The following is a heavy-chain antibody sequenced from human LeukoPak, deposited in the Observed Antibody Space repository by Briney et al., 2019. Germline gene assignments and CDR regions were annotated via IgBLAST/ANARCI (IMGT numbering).Heavy chain of an antibody. V-gene: IGHV4-39*01. CDR1: GGSISSSSYY. CDR2: IYYSGST. J-gene: IGHJ4*02. CDR3: ARLSSFYSGSYWVDY. D-gene: IGHD1-26*01. Sequence: PSETLSLTCTVSGGSISSSSYYWGWIRQPPGKGLEWIGSIYYSGSTYYNPSLKSRVTISVDTSKNQFSLKLSSVTAADTAVYYCARLSSFYSGSYWVDYWGQGTLVTVSS.